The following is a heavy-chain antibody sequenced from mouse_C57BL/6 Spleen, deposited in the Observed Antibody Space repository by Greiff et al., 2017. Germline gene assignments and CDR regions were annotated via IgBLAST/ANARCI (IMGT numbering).Heavy chain of an antibody. D-gene: IGHD1-1*01. CDR3: ARWYYYGRGPDY. Sequence: EVKVVESGPELVKPGASVKMSCKASGYTFTDYNMHWVKQSHGKSLEWIGYINPNNGGTSYNQKFKGKATLTVNKSSSTAYMELRSLTSEDSAVYYCARWYYYGRGPDYWGQGTTLTVSS. J-gene: IGHJ2*01. CDR1: GYTFTDYN. V-gene: IGHV1-22*01. CDR2: INPNNGGT.